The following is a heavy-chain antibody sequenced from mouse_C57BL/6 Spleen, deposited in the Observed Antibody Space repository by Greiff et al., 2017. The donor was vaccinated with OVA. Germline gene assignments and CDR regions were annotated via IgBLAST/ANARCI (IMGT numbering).Heavy chain of an antibody. CDR3: ARPTTVVATDYFDY. J-gene: IGHJ2*01. V-gene: IGHV5-9*01. CDR2: ISGGGGNT. CDR1: GFTFSSYT. D-gene: IGHD1-1*01. Sequence: DVMLVESGGGLVKPGGSLKLSCAASGFTFSSYTMSWVRQTPEKRLEWVATISGGGGNTYYPDSVKGRFTISRDNAKNTLYLQMSSLRSEDTALYYCARPTTVVATDYFDYWGQGTTLTVSS.